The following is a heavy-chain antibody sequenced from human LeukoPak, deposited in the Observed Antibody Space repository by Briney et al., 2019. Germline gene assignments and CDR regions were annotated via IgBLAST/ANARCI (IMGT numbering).Heavy chain of an antibody. CDR2: IIPIFGTA. CDR3: ARNYYGSEDYYYYYMDV. D-gene: IGHD3-10*01. V-gene: IGHV1-69*01. Sequence: GSSVKVSCKASGGTFSSYAISWVRQAPGQGLEWMGGIIPIFGTANYAQKFQGRVTITADESTSTAYMELSSLRSEDTAVYYCARNYYGSEDYYYYYMDVWGKGTTVTISS. CDR1: GGTFSSYA. J-gene: IGHJ6*03.